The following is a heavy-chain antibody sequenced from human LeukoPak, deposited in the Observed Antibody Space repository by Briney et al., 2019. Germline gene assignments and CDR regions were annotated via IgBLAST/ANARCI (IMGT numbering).Heavy chain of an antibody. J-gene: IGHJ4*02. CDR3: AKAPVTSCRGAFCYPFDY. V-gene: IGHV3-23*01. Sequence: GGSLRLSCAASGFTFSRYSMNWARQAPGKGLEWVSAMSSSDDGRYYAASVRGRFTISRDTSRSTLYLQMNSLRAEDAAVYYCAKAPVTSCRGAFCYPFDYWGQGTLVTVSS. CDR1: GFTFSRYS. D-gene: IGHD2-15*01. CDR2: MSSSDDGR.